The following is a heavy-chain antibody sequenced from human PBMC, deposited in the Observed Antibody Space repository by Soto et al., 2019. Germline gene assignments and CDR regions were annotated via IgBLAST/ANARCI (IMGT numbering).Heavy chain of an antibody. J-gene: IGHJ4*02. V-gene: IGHV3-7*03. D-gene: IGHD6-13*01. CDR1: GFTFSSYW. Sequence: GGSLRLSCAASGFTFSSYWMSWVRQAPRKGLEWVANIKQDGSEKYYVDSVKGRFTISRDNAKNSLYLQMNSLRAEDTAVYYCARAGDSSSWYWEYYFDYWGQGTLVTVSS. CDR2: IKQDGSEK. CDR3: ARAGDSSSWYWEYYFDY.